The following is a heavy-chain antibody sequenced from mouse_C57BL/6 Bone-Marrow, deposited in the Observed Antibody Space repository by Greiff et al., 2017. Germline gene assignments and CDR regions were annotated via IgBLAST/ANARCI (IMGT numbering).Heavy chain of an antibody. D-gene: IGHD1-1*01. CDR1: GYTFTSYD. V-gene: IGHV1-85*01. CDR2: IYPRDGST. J-gene: IGHJ1*03. CDR3: ARLECDGSSGDWYFDV. Sequence: QVHVKQSGPELVKPGASVKLSCKASGYTFTSYDINWVKQRPGQGLEWIGWIYPRDGSTKYNEKFKGKATLTVDTSSSKAYMELHSLTSEDSAVYFCARLECDGSSGDWYFDVWGTGTTVTVSS.